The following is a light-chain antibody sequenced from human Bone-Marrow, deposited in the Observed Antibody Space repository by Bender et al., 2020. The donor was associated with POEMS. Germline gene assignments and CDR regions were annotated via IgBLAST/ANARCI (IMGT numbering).Light chain of an antibody. Sequence: QSALIQPASVSGSPGQSISISCTGTSSDVGMYDLVSWYQHYPGKAPKLIIYEVNKRPSGLSDRFSGSKSGNTASLRISGLQAEDEADYYCCSYGGYDTSRFGGGTKLTVL. J-gene: IGLJ2*01. CDR3: CSYGGYDTSR. CDR1: SSDVGMYDL. V-gene: IGLV2-23*02. CDR2: EVN.